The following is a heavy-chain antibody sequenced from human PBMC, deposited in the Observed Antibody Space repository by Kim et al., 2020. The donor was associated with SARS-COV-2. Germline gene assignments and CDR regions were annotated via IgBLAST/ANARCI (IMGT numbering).Heavy chain of an antibody. CDR1: GGSFSGYY. CDR2: INHSGST. J-gene: IGHJ6*03. D-gene: IGHD3-10*01. Sequence: SETLSLTCAVYGGSFSGYYWSWIRQPPGKGLEWIGEINHSGSTNYNPSLKSRVTISVDTSKNQFSLKLSSVTAADTAVYYCARPYRSGITMVRGVISRCPNPGKNRTNYYYYMDVWGKGTTVTVSS. V-gene: IGHV4-34*01. CDR3: ARPYRSGITMVRGVISRCPNPGKNRTNYYYYMDV.